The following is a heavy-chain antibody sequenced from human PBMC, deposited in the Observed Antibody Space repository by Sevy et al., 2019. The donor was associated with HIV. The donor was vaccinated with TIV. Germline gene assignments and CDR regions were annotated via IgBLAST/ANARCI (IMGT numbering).Heavy chain of an antibody. CDR2: ISWKSGSI. J-gene: IGHJ3*02. Sequence: SLRLSCTASGFSFDDYAMHWVRQAPGKGVEWVSGISWKSGSIDYADSVKGRFTISRDNAKNSLYLQMNSLRAEDTALYYCAKDISDGSSFFTTGAFDIWGQGTMVTVSS. CDR1: GFSFDDYA. CDR3: AKDISDGSSFFTTGAFDI. D-gene: IGHD6-13*01. V-gene: IGHV3-9*01.